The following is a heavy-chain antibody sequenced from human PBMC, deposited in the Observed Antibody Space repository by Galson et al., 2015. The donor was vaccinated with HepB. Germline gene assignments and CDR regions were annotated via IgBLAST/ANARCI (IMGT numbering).Heavy chain of an antibody. CDR1: GFTFSSYA. Sequence: SLRLSCAASGFTFSSYAMHWVRQAPGKGLEWVAVISYDGSNKYYADSVKGRFTISRDNSKNTLYLQMNSLRAEDTAVYYCARDQGGYSYGWSDYWGQGTLVTVSS. CDR3: ARDQGGYSYGWSDY. J-gene: IGHJ4*02. D-gene: IGHD5-18*01. V-gene: IGHV3-30-3*01. CDR2: ISYDGSNK.